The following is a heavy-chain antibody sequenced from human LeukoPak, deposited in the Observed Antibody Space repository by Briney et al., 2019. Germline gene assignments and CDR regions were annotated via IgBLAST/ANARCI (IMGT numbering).Heavy chain of an antibody. J-gene: IGHJ6*03. D-gene: IGHD5-24*01. V-gene: IGHV1-2*02. CDR1: GYTFTGYY. CDR3: ARDGGVGMATITADYYYYMDV. CDR2: INPNSGGT. Sequence: ASVKVSCKASGYTFTGYYMHWVRQAPGQGLEWMGWINPNSGGTNYAQKFQGRVTMTRDTSISTAYMELSRLGSEDTAVYYCARDGGVGMATITADYYYYMDVWGKGTTVTVSS.